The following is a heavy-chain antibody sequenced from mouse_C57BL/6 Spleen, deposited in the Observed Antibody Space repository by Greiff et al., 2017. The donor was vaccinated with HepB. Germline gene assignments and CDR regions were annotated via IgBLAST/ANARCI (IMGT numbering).Heavy chain of an antibody. D-gene: IGHD2-14*01. CDR1: GYSFTSYY. CDR3: ARRDYRDSFDY. V-gene: IGHV1-66*01. Sequence: QVQLQQSGPELVKPGASVKISCKASGYSFTSYYIHWVKQRPGQGLEWIGWIYPGSGNTKYNEKFKGKATLTADTSSSTAYMQLSSLTSEDSAVYSGARRDYRDSFDYWGKGTTLTVSS. CDR2: IYPGSGNT. J-gene: IGHJ2*01.